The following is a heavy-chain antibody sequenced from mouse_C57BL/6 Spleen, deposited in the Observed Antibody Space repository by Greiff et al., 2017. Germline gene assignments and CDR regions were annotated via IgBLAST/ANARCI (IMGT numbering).Heavy chain of an antibody. CDR1: GFTFSDYY. CDR3: ARGWTRGAMDY. J-gene: IGHJ4*01. Sequence: EVMLVESEGGLVQPGSSMKLSCTASGFTFSDYYMAWVRQVPEKGLEWVANINYDGSSTYYLDSLKSRFIISRDNAKNILYLQMSSLKSEDTATYYCARGWTRGAMDYWGQGTSVTVSS. D-gene: IGHD1-1*02. V-gene: IGHV5-16*01. CDR2: INYDGSST.